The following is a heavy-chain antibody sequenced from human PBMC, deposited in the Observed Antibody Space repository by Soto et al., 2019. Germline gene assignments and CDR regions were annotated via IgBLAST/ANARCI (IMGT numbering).Heavy chain of an antibody. CDR2: ISYDGSNK. J-gene: IGHJ6*02. V-gene: IGHV3-30-3*01. CDR1: GFTFSSYA. Sequence: QVQLVESGGGVVQPGRSLRLSCAASGFTFSSYAMHWVRQAPGKGLEWVAVISYDGSNKYYADSVKGRFTISRDNSKNTLYLQMNSLRAEDTAVYYCARDRLRFLGWLDYSYYYGMDVWGQGTTVTVSS. D-gene: IGHD3-3*01. CDR3: ARDRLRFLGWLDYSYYYGMDV.